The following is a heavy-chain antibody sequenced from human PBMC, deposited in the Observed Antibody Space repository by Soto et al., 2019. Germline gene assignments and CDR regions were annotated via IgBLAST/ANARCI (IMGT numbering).Heavy chain of an antibody. CDR2: IWNDGSYK. V-gene: IGHV3-33*01. J-gene: IGHJ3*02. Sequence: GGSLRLSCAASGFTFTSYGMHWVRQAPGKGLEWVAIIWNDGSYKYYADSVKGRFTISRDNSKNTLYLQMNSLRAEDTAVYYCARTYSSSWANAFDIWGQGTMVTVSS. CDR1: GFTFTSYG. D-gene: IGHD6-13*01. CDR3: ARTYSSSWANAFDI.